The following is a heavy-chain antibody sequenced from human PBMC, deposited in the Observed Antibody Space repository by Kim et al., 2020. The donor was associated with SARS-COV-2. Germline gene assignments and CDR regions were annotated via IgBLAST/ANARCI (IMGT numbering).Heavy chain of an antibody. D-gene: IGHD5-12*01. CDR3: ARAYGGFFFDY. CDR2: T. Sequence: TNTNPPIKIEATISVDPSKNQFSLKLSSVTAADTAVYYCARAYGGFFFDYWGQGTLVTVSS. J-gene: IGHJ4*02. V-gene: IGHV4-34*04.